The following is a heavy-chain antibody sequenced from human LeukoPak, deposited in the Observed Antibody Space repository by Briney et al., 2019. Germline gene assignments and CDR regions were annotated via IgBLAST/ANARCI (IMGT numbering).Heavy chain of an antibody. CDR3: ARHYDNDGYYDAHFDY. D-gene: IGHD3-22*01. Sequence: PSETLSLTCTVFGGSISSYYWSWIRQPPGKGLEWIGYIYYRSTNYNPSLKSRVTISIDTSKNQLSLKLSSVTAADTAVYYCARHYDNDGYYDAHFDYWGPGTLVTVSS. V-gene: IGHV4-59*08. CDR1: GGSISSYY. CDR2: IYYRST. J-gene: IGHJ4*02.